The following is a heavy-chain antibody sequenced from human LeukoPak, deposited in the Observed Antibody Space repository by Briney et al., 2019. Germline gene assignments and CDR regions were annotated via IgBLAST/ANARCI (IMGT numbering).Heavy chain of an antibody. CDR1: GFTFSSYG. Sequence: GGPLRLSCAASGFTFSSYGMHWVRQAPGKGLEWVAVIWYDGINKHYADSVKGRFTISRDNSKNTLDLQMNSLRAEDTAVYHCARDRGYSNGPADNWGQGTLVTVSS. V-gene: IGHV3-33*01. J-gene: IGHJ4*02. CDR2: IWYDGINK. CDR3: ARDRGYSNGPADN. D-gene: IGHD6-25*01.